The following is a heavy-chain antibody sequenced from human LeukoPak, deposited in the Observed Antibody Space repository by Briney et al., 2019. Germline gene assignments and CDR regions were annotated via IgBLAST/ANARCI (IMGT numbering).Heavy chain of an antibody. J-gene: IGHJ4*01. CDR3: ARGASSWDY. CDR2: IYCSGST. D-gene: IGHD6-13*01. Sequence: SETLALTGTVSGGSISSYYWSWIRQPPGKGLDWLGYIYCSGSTNYNPSLKSRVTISVDTSKNRSSLKVTSVTAADTAVYYCARGASSWDYWGHGTLVTVSS. CDR1: GGSISSYY. V-gene: IGHV4-59*01.